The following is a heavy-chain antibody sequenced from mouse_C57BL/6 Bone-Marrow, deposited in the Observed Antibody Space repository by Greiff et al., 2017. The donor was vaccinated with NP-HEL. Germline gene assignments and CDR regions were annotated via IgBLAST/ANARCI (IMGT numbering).Heavy chain of an antibody. V-gene: IGHV1-22*01. CDR1: GYTFTDYN. J-gene: IGHJ4*01. CDR3: APTMVTRGHYYAMDY. CDR2: INPNNGGT. D-gene: IGHD2-9*01. Sequence: VQLKESGPELVKPGASVKMSCKASGYTFTDYNMHWVKQSHGKSLEWIGYINPNNGGTSYNQKFKGKATLTVNKSSSTAYMELRSLTSEDSAVYYCAPTMVTRGHYYAMDYWGQGTSVTVSS.